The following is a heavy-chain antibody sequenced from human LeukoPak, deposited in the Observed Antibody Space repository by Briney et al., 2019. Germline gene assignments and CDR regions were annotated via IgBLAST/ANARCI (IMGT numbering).Heavy chain of an antibody. CDR1: GFTFSSYG. Sequence: PGGSLRLSCAASGFTFSSYGMHWVRQAPGKGLEWVAVIWYDGSNKYYADSVKGRFTISRDNSKNTLYLQMNSLRAEDTAVYYCAKENIVVVPAAESYYYYGMDVWGQGTTVTVSS. V-gene: IGHV3-33*06. J-gene: IGHJ6*02. CDR3: AKENIVVVPAAESYYYYGMDV. CDR2: IWYDGSNK. D-gene: IGHD2-2*01.